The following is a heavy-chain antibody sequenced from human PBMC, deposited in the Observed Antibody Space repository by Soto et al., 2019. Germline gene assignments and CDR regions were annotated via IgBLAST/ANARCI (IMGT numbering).Heavy chain of an antibody. V-gene: IGHV4-61*01. CDR1: GDSVTSVSDY. D-gene: IGHD3-10*01. J-gene: IGHJ6*02. CDR2: IYYSGSA. CDR3: ARGVGFGYYYYHMDL. Sequence: SETLSLTCTVSGDSVTSVSDYWSWNRQPPGKGLEWIGYIYYSGSADYNPSLGSRVTISIDTSKNQFSLKLTSVTAADTAVYYCARGVGFGYYYYHMDLWGQGTTVTVSS.